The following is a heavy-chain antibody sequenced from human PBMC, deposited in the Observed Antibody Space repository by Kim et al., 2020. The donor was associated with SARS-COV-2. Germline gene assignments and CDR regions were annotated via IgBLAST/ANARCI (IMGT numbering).Heavy chain of an antibody. D-gene: IGHD3-3*01. Sequence: YADSVKGRFTIPRDNARNSLYLQMNSLRAGDTAVYYCARAHLRILEWPGYWGQGTLVTVSS. J-gene: IGHJ4*02. V-gene: IGHV3-11*05. CDR3: ARAHLRILEWPGY.